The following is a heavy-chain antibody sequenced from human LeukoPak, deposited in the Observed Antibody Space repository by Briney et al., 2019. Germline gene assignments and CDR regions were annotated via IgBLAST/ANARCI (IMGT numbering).Heavy chain of an antibody. CDR1: GYSISSGYY. Sequence: PSETLSLTCTVSGYSISSGYYWGWIRQPPGKGLEWIGSIYHSGSTYYNPSLKSRVTISVDTSENQFSLKLSSVTAADTAVCYCARSDYGDLAAFDIWGQGTMVTVSS. CDR3: ARSDYGDLAAFDI. J-gene: IGHJ3*02. D-gene: IGHD4-17*01. CDR2: IYHSGST. V-gene: IGHV4-38-2*02.